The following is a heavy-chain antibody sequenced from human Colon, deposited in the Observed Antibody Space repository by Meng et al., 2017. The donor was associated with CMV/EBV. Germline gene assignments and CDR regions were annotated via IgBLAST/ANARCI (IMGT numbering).Heavy chain of an antibody. CDR3: ATNIECITTSCSSGNLDY. V-gene: IGHV1-24*01. D-gene: IGHD2-2*01. CDR2: FDPEDDET. J-gene: IGHJ4*02. CDR1: GYTLTDLS. Sequence: ASVKVSCKVSGYTLTDLSMHWVRQAPGKGLEWMGGFDPEDDETIYAQKFQGRVTMTEDTSTDTAYMELSGLRSEDAAIYYCATNIECITTSCSSGNLDYWGQGTLVTVSS.